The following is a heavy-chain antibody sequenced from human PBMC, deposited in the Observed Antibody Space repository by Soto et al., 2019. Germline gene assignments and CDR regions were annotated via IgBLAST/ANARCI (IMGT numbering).Heavy chain of an antibody. Sequence: QVQLQESGPGLVKPSETLSLTCTVSGGTISRYYWSWIRQPPGKGLEWIGYMYNTGSTVYNPSFKSRVTIPVDXAXNXXALKLHSVTAADTAVYYCARDLWGYCGTDCYPLDVWGQGTTVTVSS. CDR1: GGTISRYY. CDR2: MYNTGST. CDR3: ARDLWGYCGTDCYPLDV. D-gene: IGHD2-21*02. V-gene: IGHV4-59*01. J-gene: IGHJ6*02.